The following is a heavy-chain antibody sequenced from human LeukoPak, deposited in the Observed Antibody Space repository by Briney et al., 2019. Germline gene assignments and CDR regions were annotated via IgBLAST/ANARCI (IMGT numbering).Heavy chain of an antibody. CDR3: ARAYSSGLHNRHFQH. D-gene: IGHD6-19*01. CDR2: INHSGST. Sequence: PSETLSLTCAVDGVSFSGYYWSWIRQPPGKGLEGIGEINHSGSTNDNPSLKSRVTIAVDSSKNQFSLKLSSVTAADTAVYYCARAYSSGLHNRHFQHWGQGTLVTVSS. J-gene: IGHJ1*01. CDR1: GVSFSGYY. V-gene: IGHV4-34*01.